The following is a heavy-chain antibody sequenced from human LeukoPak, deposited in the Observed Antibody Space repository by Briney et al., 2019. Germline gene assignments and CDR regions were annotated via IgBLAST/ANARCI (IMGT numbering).Heavy chain of an antibody. V-gene: IGHV1-24*01. CDR1: GYTLTDLS. J-gene: IGHJ4*02. D-gene: IGHD6-13*01. CDR3: SSHTGIAAAGTAEN. Sequence: ASVKVSCKVSGYTLTDLSVHWVRQTPGKGLEWMGGFDPEDGETIYAQKFQGRVTMTEDTSTDTAYMELSSLRSEDTAVYYCSSHTGIAAAGTAENWGQGTLVTVSS. CDR2: FDPEDGET.